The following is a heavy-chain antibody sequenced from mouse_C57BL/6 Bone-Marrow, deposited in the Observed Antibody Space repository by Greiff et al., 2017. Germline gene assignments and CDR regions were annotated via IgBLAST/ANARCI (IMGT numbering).Heavy chain of an antibody. D-gene: IGHD2-3*01. J-gene: IGHJ3*01. CDR2: INPYNGGT. CDR3: ARWDGYWFAY. Sequence: EVQGVESGPVLVKPGASVKMSCKASGYTFTDYYMNWVKQSHGKSLEWIGVINPYNGGTSYNQKFKGKATLTVDKSSSTAYMALNRLPSEDSAVYYCARWDGYWFAYWGQGTLVTVSA. CDR1: GYTFTDYY. V-gene: IGHV1-19*01.